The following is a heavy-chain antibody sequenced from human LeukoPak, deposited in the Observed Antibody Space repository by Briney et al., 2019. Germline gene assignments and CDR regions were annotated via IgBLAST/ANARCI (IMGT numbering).Heavy chain of an antibody. CDR2: TYYSGST. Sequence: PSETLSLTCTVSGGSFSSGDYYWSWIRQPPGKGLEWIGYTYYSGSTYYNPSLKSRATISVDTSKNQFSLKLTSVTAADTAVYYCARPYYYDSRIDPWGQGTLVTVSS. CDR1: GGSFSSGDYY. CDR3: ARPYYYDSRIDP. J-gene: IGHJ5*02. V-gene: IGHV4-30-4*01. D-gene: IGHD3-22*01.